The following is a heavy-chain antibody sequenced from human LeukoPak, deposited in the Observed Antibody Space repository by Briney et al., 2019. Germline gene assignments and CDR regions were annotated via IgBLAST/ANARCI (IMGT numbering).Heavy chain of an antibody. D-gene: IGHD6-19*01. CDR2: ISSSSSTI. J-gene: IGHJ4*02. CDR1: GFTFSSYS. V-gene: IGHV3-48*01. Sequence: GGSLRLSCAASGFTFSSYSMNWVRQAPGKGLEWVSYISSSSSTIYYADSVKGRFTISRDNAKNSLYLQMNSLRAEDTAVYYCARPSKQWLVKGSYFDYWGQGTLVTVSS. CDR3: ARPSKQWLVKGSYFDY.